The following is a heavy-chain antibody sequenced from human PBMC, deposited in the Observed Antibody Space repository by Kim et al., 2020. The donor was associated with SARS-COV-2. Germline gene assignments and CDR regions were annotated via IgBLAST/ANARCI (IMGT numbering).Heavy chain of an antibody. V-gene: IGHV3-23*01. CDR2: ISGSGGST. D-gene: IGHD2-21*02. Sequence: GGSLRLSCAASGFTFSSYAMSWVRQAPGKGLEWVSAISGSGGSTYYADSVKGRFTISRDNSKNTLYLQMNSLRAEDTAVYYCAKGMLAGVVTAFLPQTYGMDVWGQGTTVTVSS. J-gene: IGHJ6*02. CDR1: GFTFSSYA. CDR3: AKGMLAGVVTAFLPQTYGMDV.